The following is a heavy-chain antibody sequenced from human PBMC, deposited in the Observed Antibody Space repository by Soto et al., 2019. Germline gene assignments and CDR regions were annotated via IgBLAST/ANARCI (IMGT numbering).Heavy chain of an antibody. Sequence: GESLKISCKGSGYTFTNYWIGWVRQMPGKGLEWMGIIYPGDSDTRYSPSFQGQVTISADKSISTAYLQWSSLKASDTATYYCARPIAVAGLFYFDYWGQGILVTVSS. J-gene: IGHJ4*02. CDR3: ARPIAVAGLFYFDY. D-gene: IGHD6-19*01. V-gene: IGHV5-51*01. CDR1: GYTFTNYW. CDR2: IYPGDSDT.